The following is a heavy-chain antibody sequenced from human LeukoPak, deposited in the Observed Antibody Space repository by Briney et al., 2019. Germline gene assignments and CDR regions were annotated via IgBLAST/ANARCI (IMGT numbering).Heavy chain of an antibody. Sequence: GASVKVSCKASGYTFTGYYMHWVRQAPGQGLEWMGWINPNSGGTNYAQKFQGRVTMTRDTSISTAYMELSRLRSDDTAVYYCARAAYYDILTGDYYGTDVWGQGTTVTVSS. J-gene: IGHJ6*02. CDR3: ARAAYYDILTGDYYGTDV. V-gene: IGHV1-2*02. D-gene: IGHD3-9*01. CDR1: GYTFTGYY. CDR2: INPNSGGT.